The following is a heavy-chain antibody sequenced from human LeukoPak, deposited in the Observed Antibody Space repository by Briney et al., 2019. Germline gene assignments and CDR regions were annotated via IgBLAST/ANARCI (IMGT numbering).Heavy chain of an antibody. V-gene: IGHV4-39*01. CDR1: GGSISSSSYY. J-gene: IGHJ3*02. CDR3: AILTSSAMLYYYDSSGYYDAFDI. Sequence: SETLSLTCTVSGGSISSSSYYWGWIRQPPGKGLEWIGSIYYSGSTYYNPSLKSRVTIPVDTSKNQFSLKLSSVTAADTAVYYCAILTSSAMLYYYDSSGYYDAFDIWGRGTMVTVSS. CDR2: IYYSGST. D-gene: IGHD3-22*01.